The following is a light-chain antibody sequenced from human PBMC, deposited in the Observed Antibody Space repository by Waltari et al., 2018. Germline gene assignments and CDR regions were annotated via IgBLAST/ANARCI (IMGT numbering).Light chain of an antibody. Sequence: ELVLTRSPVTLSLSPRERATLSCRASQTVRTTYLAWYQQKPGQAPTPLIYGASSRATGIPDRFSGSGSGTDFSLTISSLEPEDFAVYYCQQYDISPLTFGGGTKVEIK. V-gene: IGKV3-20*01. CDR1: QTVRTTY. J-gene: IGKJ4*01. CDR2: GAS. CDR3: QQYDISPLT.